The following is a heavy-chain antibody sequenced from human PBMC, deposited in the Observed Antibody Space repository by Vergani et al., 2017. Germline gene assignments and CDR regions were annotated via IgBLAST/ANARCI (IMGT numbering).Heavy chain of an antibody. J-gene: IGHJ3*02. V-gene: IGHV4-31*03. CDR3: ASQDDHNGTPGAFDI. CDR2: IYNSGST. CDR1: GGSLSRGSYY. Sequence: QVQLQESGPGLLKPSQTLSLTCTVSGGSLSRGSYYWSWVRQRPGKGLEWIGYIYNSGSTYYNPSLKSRVTISVDASKNQFSLKLSSVTAADTAVYDCASQDDHNGTPGAFDIWGQGTKVTVSS. D-gene: IGHD2-8*01.